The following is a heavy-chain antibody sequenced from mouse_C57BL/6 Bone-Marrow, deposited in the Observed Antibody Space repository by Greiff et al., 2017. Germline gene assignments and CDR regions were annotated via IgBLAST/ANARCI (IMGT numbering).Heavy chain of an antibody. CDR1: GFTFSSYG. CDR2: ISSGGSYT. D-gene: IGHD1-1*01. CDR3: ARIYYGSSSRDY. Sequence: VQLKESGGDLVKPGGSLKLSCAASGFTFSSYGMSWVRQTPDKRLEWVATISSGGSYTYYPDSVKGRFTISRDNAKNTLYLQMSSLKSEDTAMYYCARIYYGSSSRDYWGQGTTLTVSS. V-gene: IGHV5-6*01. J-gene: IGHJ2*01.